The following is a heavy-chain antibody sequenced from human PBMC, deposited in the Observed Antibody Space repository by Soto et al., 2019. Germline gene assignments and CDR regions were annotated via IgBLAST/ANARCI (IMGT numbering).Heavy chain of an antibody. D-gene: IGHD4-17*01. J-gene: IGHJ4*02. V-gene: IGHV5-51*01. Sequence: GESLKISCKGSGYSFTSYWIGWVRQVPGKALEWMAIIYPGDSDTRYSPSFQGQVTLSADKSINTAYLQWSSLKASDTAMYYCARHYGGKPINSWGQGTLVTVSS. CDR1: GYSFTSYW. CDR2: IYPGDSDT. CDR3: ARHYGGKPINS.